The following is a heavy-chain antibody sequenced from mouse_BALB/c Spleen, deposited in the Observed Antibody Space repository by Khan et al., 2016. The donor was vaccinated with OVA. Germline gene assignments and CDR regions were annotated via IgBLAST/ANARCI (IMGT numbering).Heavy chain of an antibody. V-gene: IGHV9-3-1*01. Sequence: QSELVQSGPDLKKPGETVKISCKASGYTFTDYVMNWVKQAPGKGLKWMGWINTYTGEPTYADDFKGRFAFSLETSASTAYLQINSLKNEDTATYFCARFHGGYWGQGTTLTVSS. J-gene: IGHJ2*01. CDR1: GYTFTDYV. CDR2: INTYTGEP. CDR3: ARFHGGY.